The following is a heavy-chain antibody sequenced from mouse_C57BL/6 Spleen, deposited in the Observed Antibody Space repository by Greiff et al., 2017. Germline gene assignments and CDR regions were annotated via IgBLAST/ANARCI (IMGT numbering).Heavy chain of an antibody. Sequence: QVQLQQSGAELVKPGASVKISCKASGYAFSSYWMNWVKQRPGKGLEWIGQIYPGDGETNYNGKFKGKATLTAAKSSSTAYMQLSSLTSEDSAVYFCARSRLNRDGDYWGQGTTLTVSS. CDR1: GYAFSSYW. CDR2: IYPGDGET. CDR3: ARSRLNRDGDY. J-gene: IGHJ2*01. D-gene: IGHD4-1*01. V-gene: IGHV1-80*01.